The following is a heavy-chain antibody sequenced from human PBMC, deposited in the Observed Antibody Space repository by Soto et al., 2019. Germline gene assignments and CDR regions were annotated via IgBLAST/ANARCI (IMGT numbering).Heavy chain of an antibody. J-gene: IGHJ4*02. V-gene: IGHV1-18*01. CDR1: GYTFTSYG. D-gene: IGHD5-18*01. Sequence: QVQLVQSGAEVKKPGASVKVSCKASGYTFTSYGISCVRQAPGQGLEWMGWISAYNGNTNYAQKLQGRFTMTTDTSTSTAYMELRSQRSDDTAVYYCARDQFNSYGPKGGLDYWGQGTLVTVSS. CDR2: ISAYNGNT. CDR3: ARDQFNSYGPKGGLDY.